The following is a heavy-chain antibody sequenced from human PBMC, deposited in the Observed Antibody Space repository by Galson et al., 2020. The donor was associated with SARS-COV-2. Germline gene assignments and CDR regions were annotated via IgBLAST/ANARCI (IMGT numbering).Heavy chain of an antibody. V-gene: IGHV3-30-3*01. CDR3: ARGTSDFWSGPADYYYYVMDV. CDR2: ISYDGSNK. D-gene: IGHD3-3*01. J-gene: IGHJ6*02. Sequence: GGSLRLSCAASGFTSTSYAMNWVRQAPGKGLEWVAVISYDGSNKYYADSVKGRFTISRDNYKNTLYLQMNSLRGEDTAVYYCARGTSDFWSGPADYYYYVMDVWGQGTTVTVSS. CDR1: GFTSTSYA.